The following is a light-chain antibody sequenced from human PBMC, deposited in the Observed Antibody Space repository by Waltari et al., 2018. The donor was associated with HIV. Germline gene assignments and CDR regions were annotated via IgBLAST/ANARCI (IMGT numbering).Light chain of an antibody. CDR3: QQYSTHYA. CDR2: STS. CDR1: QSIDNW. Sequence: DIQMTQSPSNLSASVGDTVVITCRASQSIDNWLAWYQQKPGRAPRLLVSSTSLLESGVSSRFSGSGSGTEFTLTIRSLQPDDIGTYYCQQYSTHYAFGQGTRVE. V-gene: IGKV1-5*03. J-gene: IGKJ2*01.